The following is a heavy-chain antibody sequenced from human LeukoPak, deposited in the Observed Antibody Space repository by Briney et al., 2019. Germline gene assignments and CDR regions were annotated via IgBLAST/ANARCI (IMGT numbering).Heavy chain of an antibody. Sequence: GGSLRLSCAASGFTFSSYGMSWVRQAPGKGLEGVANIKQDGGEKYYVGSVKGRFTISRDNAKNSLYLQMNSLRAEDTAVYYCARDVKFWTTRYYYYYMDVWGKGTTATVSS. CDR3: ARDVKFWTTRYYYYYMDV. V-gene: IGHV3-7*01. J-gene: IGHJ6*03. CDR2: IKQDGGEK. CDR1: GFTFSSYG. D-gene: IGHD3/OR15-3a*01.